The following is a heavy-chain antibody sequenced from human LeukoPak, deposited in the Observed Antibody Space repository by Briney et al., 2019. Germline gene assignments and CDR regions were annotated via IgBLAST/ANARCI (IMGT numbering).Heavy chain of an antibody. CDR2: IWYDGSNK. Sequence: GGSLRLSCAASGFTFSSYGMHWVRRAPGKGLEWVAVIWYDGSNKYYADSVKGRFTISRDNSKNTLYLQMNSLRAEDTAVYYCAKEYSSSWPVGIDYWGQGTLVTVSS. D-gene: IGHD6-13*01. J-gene: IGHJ4*02. V-gene: IGHV3-33*06. CDR1: GFTFSSYG. CDR3: AKEYSSSWPVGIDY.